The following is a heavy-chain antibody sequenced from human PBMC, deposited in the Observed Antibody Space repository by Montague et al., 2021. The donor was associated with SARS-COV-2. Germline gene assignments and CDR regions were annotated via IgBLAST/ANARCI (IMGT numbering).Heavy chain of an antibody. CDR1: GGSINSHY. CDR3: ARANLVTFGGVIDLFEH. D-gene: IGHD3-16*02. Sequence: SETLSLTCTVSGGSINSHYWSWIRQSPGQGLEWIGYVYYRGSTKYNPSLKSRVTISVETSKNQFYLKLTSVTAADAAVYYCARANLVTFGGVIDLFEHWGQGSLFTV. V-gene: IGHV4-59*11. CDR2: VYYRGST. J-gene: IGHJ4*02.